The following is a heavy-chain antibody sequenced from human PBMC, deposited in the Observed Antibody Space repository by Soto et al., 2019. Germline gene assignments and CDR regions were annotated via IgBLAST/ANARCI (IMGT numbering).Heavy chain of an antibody. J-gene: IGHJ6*02. CDR3: AKGRSYYYYYGVDV. Sequence: SGGSLRLSCAASGLIFSSYAMSWVRQAPGKGLEWVSAISGSGGSTYYADSVKGRFTISRDNSKSTLYLQMNSLRAEDTALYYCAKGRSYYYYYGVDVWGQGTTVTVSS. CDR1: GLIFSSYA. V-gene: IGHV3-23*01. CDR2: ISGSGGST.